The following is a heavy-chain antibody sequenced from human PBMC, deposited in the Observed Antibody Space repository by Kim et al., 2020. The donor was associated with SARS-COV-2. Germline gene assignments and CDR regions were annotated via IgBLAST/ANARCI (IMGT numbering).Heavy chain of an antibody. V-gene: IGHV3-43*01. J-gene: IGHJ6*02. CDR3: AKNREYISSSWGMDV. D-gene: IGHD6-6*01. Sequence: SVNGRITIARDNSKNSLALQMNSLRTEDTALYYCAKNREYISSSWGMDVWGQGTTVTVSS.